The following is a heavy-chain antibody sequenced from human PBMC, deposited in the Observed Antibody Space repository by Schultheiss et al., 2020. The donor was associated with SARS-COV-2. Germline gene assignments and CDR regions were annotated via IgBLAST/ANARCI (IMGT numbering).Heavy chain of an antibody. J-gene: IGHJ4*02. D-gene: IGHD4-11*01. Sequence: LRLSCTVSGGSISSGGYYWSWIRQHPGKGLEWIGYIYYSGSTYYNPSLKSRVTISVDTSKNQFSLKLSSVTAADTAVYYCARVETTVTTFDYWGQGTLVTVSS. CDR3: ARVETTVTTFDY. CDR2: IYYSGST. CDR1: GGSISSGGYY. V-gene: IGHV4-31*03.